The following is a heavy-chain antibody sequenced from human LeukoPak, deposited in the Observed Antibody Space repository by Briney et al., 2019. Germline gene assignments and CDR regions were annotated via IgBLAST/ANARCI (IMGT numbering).Heavy chain of an antibody. D-gene: IGHD3-22*01. J-gene: IGHJ4*02. CDR1: GFTVSTNY. CDR3: ARRMYYYDSSGYFDY. Sequence: GGSLRLSCAASGFTVSTNYMSWVRQAPGKGLEWVSIIYSGGSTYYADSVKGRFIISRDSSKNILYLQMNSLRAEDTAVYYCARRMYYYDSSGYFDYWGQGTLVTVSS. V-gene: IGHV3-66*01. CDR2: IYSGGST.